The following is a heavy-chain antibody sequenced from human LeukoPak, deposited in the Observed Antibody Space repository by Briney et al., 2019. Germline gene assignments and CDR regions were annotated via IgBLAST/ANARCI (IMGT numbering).Heavy chain of an antibody. V-gene: IGHV3-21*01. D-gene: IGHD3-10*01. CDR1: GFTFSSYS. Sequence: PGGSLRLSCAASGFTFSSYSMNWVRQAPGKGLEWVSSISSSSSYIYYADSVKGRFTISRDNSKNTLYLQMNSLRAEDTAVYYCAKDGTGGAFDIWGQGTMVTVSS. CDR2: ISSSSSYI. J-gene: IGHJ3*02. CDR3: AKDGTGGAFDI.